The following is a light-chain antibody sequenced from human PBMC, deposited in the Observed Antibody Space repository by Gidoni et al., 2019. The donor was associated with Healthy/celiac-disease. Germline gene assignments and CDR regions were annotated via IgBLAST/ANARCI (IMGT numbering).Light chain of an antibody. J-gene: IGKJ2*01. CDR2: DAS. CDR1: QSVSSY. CDR3: QQRSNWPQGT. V-gene: IGKV3-11*01. Sequence: EIVLIQSPATLSLSPGERATLSCRASQSVSSYLAWYQQKPGQAHRLLIYDASNRATGIPARFSGSGSGTDFTLTISSLEPEDFAVYYCQQRSNWPQGTFXQXTKLEIK.